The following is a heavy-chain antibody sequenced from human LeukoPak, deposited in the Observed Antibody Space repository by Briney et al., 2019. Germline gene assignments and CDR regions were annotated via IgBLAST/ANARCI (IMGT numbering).Heavy chain of an antibody. V-gene: IGHV4-39*01. Sequence: SDTLSLTCTVSGGSISSSTYYGGWIRQPPGKGLEWIGTIYYTGSTYYNPSLKSRVTISVDTSKNQFSLKLNSVTAADTAGYYCARPLGGGSYLSAFDIWGQGAMVAVSS. CDR1: GGSISSSTYY. CDR2: IYYTGST. D-gene: IGHD1-26*01. J-gene: IGHJ3*02. CDR3: ARPLGGGSYLSAFDI.